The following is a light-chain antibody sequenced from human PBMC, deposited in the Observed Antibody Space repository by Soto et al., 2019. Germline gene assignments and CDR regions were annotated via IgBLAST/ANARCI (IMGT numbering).Light chain of an antibody. CDR3: QQYNSTPPS. CDR1: QSVGNNY. V-gene: IGKV3-20*01. Sequence: EIVLTQSPGTLSLSPGGSATLSCRASQSVGNNYLAWYQQKPGQAPRLLIYGASSRATGIPDSFSGSGSCTGVTLTISRLQPEDFAVYYCQQYNSTPPSFGGGTKLEIK. CDR2: GAS. J-gene: IGKJ4*01.